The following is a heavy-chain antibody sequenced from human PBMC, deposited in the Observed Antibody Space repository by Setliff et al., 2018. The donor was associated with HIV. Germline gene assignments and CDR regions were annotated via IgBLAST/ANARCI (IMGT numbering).Heavy chain of an antibody. CDR2: INPNSGGT. Sequence: ASVKVSCKASGYTFTGYYMHWVRQAPGQGLEWMGWINPNSGGTNYAQKFQGRVTISVDTSKNQFSLKLTSVTAADTAVYYCAREIYGGNSRPFDYWGQGTLVTVSS. CDR3: AREIYGGNSRPFDY. J-gene: IGHJ4*02. CDR1: GYTFTGYY. V-gene: IGHV1-2*02. D-gene: IGHD2-21*02.